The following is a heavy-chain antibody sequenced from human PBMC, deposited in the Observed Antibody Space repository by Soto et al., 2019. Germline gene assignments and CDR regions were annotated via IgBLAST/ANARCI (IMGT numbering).Heavy chain of an antibody. CDR1: GGSISSSSYY. V-gene: IGHV4-39*01. Sequence: SETLSLTCTVSGGSISSSSYYWGWIRQPPGKGLEWIGSIYYSGSTYYNPSLKSRVTISVDTSKNQFSLKLSSVTAADTAVYYCARLGITMIANDYCGQGTLVTVSS. D-gene: IGHD3-22*01. J-gene: IGHJ4*02. CDR3: ARLGITMIANDY. CDR2: IYYSGST.